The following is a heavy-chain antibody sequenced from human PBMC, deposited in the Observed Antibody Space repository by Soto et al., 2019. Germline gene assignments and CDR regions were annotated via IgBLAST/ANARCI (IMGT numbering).Heavy chain of an antibody. CDR2: ISGSGGST. J-gene: IGHJ4*02. V-gene: IGHV3-23*01. CDR3: ARSINYDFWSGYYPPSSFDY. D-gene: IGHD3-3*01. Sequence: GGSLRLSCAASGFTFGSYAMSWVRQAPGKGLEWVSAISGSGGSTYYADSVKGRFTISRDNSKNTLYLQMNSLRAEDTAVYYCARSINYDFWSGYYPPSSFDYWGQGTLVTVSS. CDR1: GFTFGSYA.